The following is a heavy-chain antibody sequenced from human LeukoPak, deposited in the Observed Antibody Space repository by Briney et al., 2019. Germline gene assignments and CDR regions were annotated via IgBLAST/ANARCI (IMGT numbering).Heavy chain of an antibody. J-gene: IGHJ4*02. CDR3: TRQPAYMTTVNFDY. V-gene: IGHV4-39*01. CDR2: IYYSGST. Sequence: SETLSLTCTVSGGSISSSSYYWGWIRQPPGKGLEWIGSIYYSGSTYYNPSLKSRVTISVDTSKNQFSLKLSSVTAADTAVYYCTRQPAYMTTVNFDYWGQGTLVTVSS. CDR1: GGSISSSSYY. D-gene: IGHD4-11*01.